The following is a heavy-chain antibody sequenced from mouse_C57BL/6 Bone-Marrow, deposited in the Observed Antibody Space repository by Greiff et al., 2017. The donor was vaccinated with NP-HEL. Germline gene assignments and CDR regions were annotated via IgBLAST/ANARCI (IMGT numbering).Heavy chain of an antibody. V-gene: IGHV1-52*01. J-gene: IGHJ1*03. Sequence: QVQLQQPGAELVRPGSSVKLSCKASGYTFTSYWMHWVKQRPIQGLEWIGNIDPSDSETHYNQKFKDKATLTVDKSSSTAYMQLSSLTSEDSAVYYCARSDDDDWYFDVWGTGTTVTVSS. CDR1: GYTFTSYW. D-gene: IGHD2-12*01. CDR3: ARSDDDDWYFDV. CDR2: IDPSDSET.